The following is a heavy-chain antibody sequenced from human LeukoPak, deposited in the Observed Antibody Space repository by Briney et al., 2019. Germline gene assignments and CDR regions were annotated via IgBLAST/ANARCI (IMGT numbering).Heavy chain of an antibody. CDR2: IYYSGST. CDR3: ARVSGGSYYYYYYMDV. J-gene: IGHJ6*03. Sequence: SETLSLTCTVSGGSISSYYWSWIRQPPGKGLEWIGYIYYSGSTNYNPSLKSRVTISVDTSKNQFSLKLSSVTAADTAVYYCARVSGGSYYYYYYMDVWGKGTTVTVSS. D-gene: IGHD2-15*01. V-gene: IGHV4-59*01. CDR1: GGSISSYY.